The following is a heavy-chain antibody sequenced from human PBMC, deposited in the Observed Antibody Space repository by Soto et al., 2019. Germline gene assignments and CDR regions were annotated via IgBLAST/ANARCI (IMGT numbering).Heavy chain of an antibody. CDR2: IKQDGSEK. CDR3: ARAPGGYIVTQFWFDP. V-gene: IGHV3-7*01. J-gene: IGHJ5*02. D-gene: IGHD5-12*01. CDR1: GFTFSSYW. Sequence: GSLRLSCAASGFTFSSYWMSWVRQAPGKGLEWVANIKQDGSEKYYVDSVKGRFTISRDNAKNSLYLQMNSLRAEDTAVYYCARAPGGYIVTQFWFDPWGQGTLVTVSS.